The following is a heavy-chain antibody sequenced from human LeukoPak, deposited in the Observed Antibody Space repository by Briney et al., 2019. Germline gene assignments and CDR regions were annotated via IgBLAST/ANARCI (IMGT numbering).Heavy chain of an antibody. D-gene: IGHD1-1*01. V-gene: IGHV3-30-3*01. CDR2: ISHHGDNE. CDR3: AREATRTFDY. J-gene: IGHJ4*02. Sequence: PGGSLRLSCAASEFTFRNYPIHWVRQAPGKGLEWVAVISHHGDNEYYADSVKGRFTISRDNSKNTLHLQMNSLRPEDTAVYYCAREATRTFDYWGQGTQVTVTS. CDR1: EFTFRNYP.